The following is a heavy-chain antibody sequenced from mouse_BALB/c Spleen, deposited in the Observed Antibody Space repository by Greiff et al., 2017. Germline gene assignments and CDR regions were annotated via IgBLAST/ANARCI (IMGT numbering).Heavy chain of an antibody. CDR1: GYTFTSYW. D-gene: IGHD1-1*01. Sequence: VQLQQSGAELAKPGASVKMSCKASGYTFTSYWMHWVKQRPGQGLEWIGYINPSTGYTEYNQKFKDKATLTADKSSSTAYMQLSSLTSEDSAVYYCARSTTVVANFDVWGAGTTVTVSS. CDR2: INPSTGYT. J-gene: IGHJ1*01. CDR3: ARSTTVVANFDV. V-gene: IGHV1-7*01.